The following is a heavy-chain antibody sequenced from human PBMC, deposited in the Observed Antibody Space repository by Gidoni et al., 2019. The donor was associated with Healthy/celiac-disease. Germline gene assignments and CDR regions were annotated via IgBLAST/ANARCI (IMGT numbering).Heavy chain of an antibody. CDR2: INHSGST. Sequence: QVQLQQWGAGLLKPSETLSLTCAVYGGSFSGYYWSWIRQPPGKGLEWIGEINHSGSTNYNPSLKSRVTISVDTSKNQFSLKLSSVTAADTAVYYCAGYYDILTGYKPFVYWGQGTLVTVSS. J-gene: IGHJ4*02. CDR1: GGSFSGYY. CDR3: AGYYDILTGYKPFVY. V-gene: IGHV4-34*01. D-gene: IGHD3-9*01.